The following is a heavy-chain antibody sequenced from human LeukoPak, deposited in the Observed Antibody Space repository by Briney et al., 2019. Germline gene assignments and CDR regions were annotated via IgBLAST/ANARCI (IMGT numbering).Heavy chain of an antibody. J-gene: IGHJ4*02. D-gene: IGHD1-26*01. CDR3: AKRGGTYRGFDY. CDR2: VGPSGTT. CDR1: GFTLTTNA. V-gene: IGHV3-23*01. Sequence: PGGSLRLSCAVSGFTLTTNAMSWVRQAPGKGLAWVSAVGPSGTTYYADSVKGRFTISRDNSKYTLYLQMNSLRVEDTAVYYCAKRGGTYRGFDYWGQGTPVTVSS.